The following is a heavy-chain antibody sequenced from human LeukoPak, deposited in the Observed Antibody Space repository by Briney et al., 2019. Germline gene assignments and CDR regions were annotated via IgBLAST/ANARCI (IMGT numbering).Heavy chain of an antibody. Sequence: SETLSLTCTVSGGSISSSSYYWGWIRQPPGKGLEWIGNIYYSGSTYYNPSLKSRVSISVDTSKNQFSLELSSVTAADTAVYYCARDSSGYYYFDYWGQGTLVTVSS. J-gene: IGHJ4*02. CDR2: IYYSGST. CDR1: GGSISSSSYY. CDR3: ARDSSGYYYFDY. V-gene: IGHV4-39*07. D-gene: IGHD3-22*01.